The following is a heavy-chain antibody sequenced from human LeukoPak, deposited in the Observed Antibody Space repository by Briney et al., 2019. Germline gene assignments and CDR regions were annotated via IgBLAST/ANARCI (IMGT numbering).Heavy chain of an antibody. J-gene: IGHJ4*02. V-gene: IGHV3-48*04. CDR1: GFTFSSYS. CDR3: ARDPWYYYDSSGYYLDY. CDR2: ISSSSSTI. Sequence: GGSLRLSCAASGFTFSSYSMNWVRQAPGKGLEWVSYISSSSSTIYYADSVKGRFTISRDNAKNSLYLQMNSLRAEDTAVYYCARDPWYYYDSSGYYLDYWGQGTLVTVSS. D-gene: IGHD3-22*01.